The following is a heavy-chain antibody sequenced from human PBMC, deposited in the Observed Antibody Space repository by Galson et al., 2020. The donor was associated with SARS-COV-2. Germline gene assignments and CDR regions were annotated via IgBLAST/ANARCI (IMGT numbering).Heavy chain of an antibody. D-gene: IGHD6-19*01. Sequence: SETLSLTCTVSGGSISSSSYYWGRLRPPPGKGLVWIMSIYYSGITNSTPSLKIRVSISVATSKNPFSLTLSSVTAADTSVYYCARDSSSVCSADYNIDAFDIWGQGTMVTVAS. V-gene: IGHV4-39*07. CDR3: ARDSSSVCSADYNIDAFDI. CDR1: GGSISSSSYY. CDR2: IYYSGIT. J-gene: IGHJ3*02.